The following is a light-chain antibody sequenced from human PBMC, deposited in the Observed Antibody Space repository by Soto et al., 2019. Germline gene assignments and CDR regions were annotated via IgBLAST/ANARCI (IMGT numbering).Light chain of an antibody. J-gene: IGKJ4*01. CDR1: QSLLYSDGKTY. CDR2: GAS. V-gene: IGKV2D-29*01. Sequence: IVLTQTPLSLSVAPGQPASISCKSAQSLLYSDGKTYLYWYLQKPGQPPQPLIYGASNRFSGVPERFSGSGSGTDFTLRISRVEAEDVGVYFCMQSISRLTFGGGTKVDIK. CDR3: MQSISRLT.